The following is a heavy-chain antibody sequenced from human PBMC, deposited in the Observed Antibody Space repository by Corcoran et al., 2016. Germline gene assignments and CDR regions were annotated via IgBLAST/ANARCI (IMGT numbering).Heavy chain of an antibody. Sequence: QVQLVQSGAEVKKPGASVKVSGKASGYTFTSYAMHWVRQAPGQRLDWMGWINAGNGNTKYSQKFQGRVTITRDTSASTGYMELSSLRSEDTAVYYCAVDGYNVPLYYFDYWGQGTLVTVSS. CDR3: AVDGYNVPLYYFDY. CDR1: GYTFTSYA. D-gene: IGHD5-12*01. CDR2: INAGNGNT. V-gene: IGHV1-3*01. J-gene: IGHJ4*02.